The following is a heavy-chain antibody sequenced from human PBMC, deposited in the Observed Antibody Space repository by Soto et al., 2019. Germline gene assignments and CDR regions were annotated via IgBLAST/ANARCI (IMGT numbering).Heavy chain of an antibody. CDR1: GDSVSSHY. CDR2: LYNDERT. CDR3: AREPLAHSYFDF. V-gene: IGHV4-4*07. Sequence: SETLSLTCTVSGDSVSSHYWSWIRQPAGKGLEWLGRLYNDERTNYNPSLKSRVTMSMDASKNQFSLKLTSVTAADSAVYFCAREPLAHSYFDFWGQGILVTVSS. J-gene: IGHJ4*02.